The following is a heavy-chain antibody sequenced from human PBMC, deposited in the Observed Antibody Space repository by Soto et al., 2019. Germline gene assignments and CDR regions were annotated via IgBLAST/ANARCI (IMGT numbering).Heavy chain of an antibody. Sequence: QVQLVQSGAEVKEPGSSVKVSCKATGDLFNNYAFNWVRQAPGQGLEWMGRISPLFSTTNYVQKFQGRVTIGADELTTIVYLEESNLESEDTAMYYCAASTSVAAAGYFKFWCQGTLVTVSP. CDR2: ISPLFSTT. CDR3: AASTSVAAAGYFKF. V-gene: IGHV1-69*01. CDR1: GDLFNNYA. J-gene: IGHJ4*02. D-gene: IGHD6-13*01.